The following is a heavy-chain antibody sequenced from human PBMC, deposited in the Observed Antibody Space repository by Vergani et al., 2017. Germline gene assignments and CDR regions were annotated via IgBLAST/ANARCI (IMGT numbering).Heavy chain of an antibody. CDR3: ARAAGRTRVTPPDY. Sequence: EVQLVQSGAEVKKPGESLKISCKGSGYIFTSYWIGWVRQMPGKGLEWMGIIYPGDSDPRYGPSFPVQVTISAGKSISTAYLQWSSLKASDTAMCYCARAAGRTRVTPPDYWGQGTLVNGSS. CDR2: IYPGDSDP. J-gene: IGHJ4*02. D-gene: IGHD4-17*01. V-gene: IGHV5-51*03. CDR1: GYIFTSYW.